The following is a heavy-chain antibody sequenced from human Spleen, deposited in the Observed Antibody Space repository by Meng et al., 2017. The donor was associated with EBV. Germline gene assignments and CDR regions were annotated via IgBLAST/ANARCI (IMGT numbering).Heavy chain of an antibody. Sequence: HLVQSGAEDKKPEDSLKVQYKVCGYPIHKLYMHWVRQAPGKGLEWMGGFDPEDGQIFYAQKFQGRVTMTEDTSTDTAYMELNSLRSEDTATYYCAKAGSETYLGLDSWGQGILVTVSS. D-gene: IGHD2-8*02. J-gene: IGHJ4*02. CDR1: GYPIHKLY. CDR2: FDPEDGQI. V-gene: IGHV1-24*01. CDR3: AKAGSETYLGLDS.